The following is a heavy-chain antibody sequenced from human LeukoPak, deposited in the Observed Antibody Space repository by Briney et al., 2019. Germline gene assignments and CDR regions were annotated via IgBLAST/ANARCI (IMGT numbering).Heavy chain of an antibody. Sequence: ASVKVSCKASGGTFSSYAISWVRQAPGQGLEWMGGIIPIFGTANYAQKFQGRVTITTDESTSTAYMELSSLRSEDTAVYYCARASIQDYHDSSGSFDYWGQGTLVTVSS. J-gene: IGHJ4*02. D-gene: IGHD3-22*01. CDR1: GGTFSSYA. CDR3: ARASIQDYHDSSGSFDY. CDR2: IIPIFGTA. V-gene: IGHV1-69*05.